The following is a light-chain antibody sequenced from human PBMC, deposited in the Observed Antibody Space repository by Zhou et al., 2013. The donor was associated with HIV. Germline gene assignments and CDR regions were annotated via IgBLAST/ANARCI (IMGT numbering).Light chain of an antibody. V-gene: IGKV3-11*01. CDR3: QMYNGSPPFN. CDR2: DAS. Sequence: EIVLTQSPATLSLSPGERATLSCRASQSISSRLAWYQQRPGQAPRLLIADASNRATGIPARFSGSGSGTDFTLTISSLEPEDFAVYYCQMYNGSPPFNFGGGTRVEMK. J-gene: IGKJ4*01. CDR1: QSISSR.